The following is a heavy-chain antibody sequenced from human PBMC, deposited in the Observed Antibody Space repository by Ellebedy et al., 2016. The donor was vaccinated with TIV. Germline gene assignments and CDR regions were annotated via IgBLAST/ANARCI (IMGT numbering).Heavy chain of an antibody. J-gene: IGHJ4*02. CDR1: GFTFSSYS. CDR3: ARDCPGGRLKD. V-gene: IGHV3-21*01. Sequence: GESLKISXAASGFTFSSYSMNWVRQAPGKGLEWVSSISSSSSYIYYADSVKGRFTISRDNAKNSLYLQMNSLRAEDTAVYYCARDCPGGRLKDWGQGTLVTVSS. D-gene: IGHD3-10*02. CDR2: ISSSSSYI.